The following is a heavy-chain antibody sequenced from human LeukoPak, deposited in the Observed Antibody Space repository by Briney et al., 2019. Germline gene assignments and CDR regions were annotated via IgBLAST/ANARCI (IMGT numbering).Heavy chain of an antibody. V-gene: IGHV4-59*08. CDR3: TRHFTYYYDSSGYPRDAFDI. CDR2: MYYSGST. J-gene: IGHJ3*02. CDR1: GGSISGYY. Sequence: SETLSLTCTVSGGSISGYYWSWIRQSPGKGLVWIGYMYYSGSTNYNPSLKSRVTMSVDMSKNQFSLKLSSVTAADTALSYCTRHFTYYYDSSGYPRDAFDIWGQGTMVTVSS. D-gene: IGHD3-22*01.